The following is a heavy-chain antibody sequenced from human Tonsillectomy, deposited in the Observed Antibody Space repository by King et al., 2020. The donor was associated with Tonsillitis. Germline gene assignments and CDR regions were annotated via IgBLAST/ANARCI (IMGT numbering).Heavy chain of an antibody. CDR3: AKDTTVYSSSSIDY. J-gene: IGHJ4*02. CDR1: GFTFDDYA. D-gene: IGHD6-6*01. Sequence: QLVQSGGGLVQPGRSLRLSCAASGFTFDDYAMHWVRQAPGKGLEVVSGISWNSGSIGYADSVKGRFTISRNNAKNSLYLQMNSLRAEDTALYYCAKDTTVYSSSSIDYWGQGTLVTVSS. CDR2: ISWNSGSI. V-gene: IGHV3-9*01.